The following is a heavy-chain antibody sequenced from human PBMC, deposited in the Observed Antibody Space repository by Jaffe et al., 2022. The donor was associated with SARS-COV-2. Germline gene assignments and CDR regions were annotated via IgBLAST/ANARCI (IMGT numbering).Heavy chain of an antibody. Sequence: QVQLVESGGGVVQPGRSLRLSCAASGFTFSSYGMHWVRQAPGKGLEWVAVISYDGSNKYYADSVKGRFTISRDNSKNTLYLQMNSLRAEDTAVYYCATGVIHHWGMDVWGQGTTVTVSS. CDR1: GFTFSSYG. CDR3: ATGVIHHWGMDV. V-gene: IGHV3-30*03. CDR2: ISYDGSNK. J-gene: IGHJ6*02. D-gene: IGHD2-8*01.